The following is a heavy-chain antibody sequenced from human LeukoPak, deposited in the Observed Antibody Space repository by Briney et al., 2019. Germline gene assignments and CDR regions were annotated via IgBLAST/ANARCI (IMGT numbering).Heavy chain of an antibody. V-gene: IGHV1-69*01. CDR1: GGTFSSYA. CDR3: ARVIGGEAFDI. J-gene: IGHJ3*02. Sequence: ASVKVSCKASGGTFSSYAISWVRQAPGQGLEWMGGIIPIFGTANYAQKFQGRVTITADESTSTAYMELCSLRSEDTAVYYCARVIGGEAFDIWGQGTMVTVSS. D-gene: IGHD3-10*01. CDR2: IIPIFGTA.